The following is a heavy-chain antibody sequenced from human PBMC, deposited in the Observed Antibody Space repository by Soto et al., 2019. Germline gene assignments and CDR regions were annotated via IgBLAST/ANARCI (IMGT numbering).Heavy chain of an antibody. V-gene: IGHV4-34*01. D-gene: IGHD1-26*01. CDR3: ARHYSDWAFDI. CDR1: GGSFSGYY. J-gene: IGHJ4*02. CDR2: INHSGST. Sequence: SETLSLTCAVYGGSFSGYYWNWIRQPPGKGLEWIGEINHSGSTNYNPSLKSRVTISRDTSKKHLFLRLSSVTAADTAIYYCARHYSDWAFDIWGQGSLVTVSS.